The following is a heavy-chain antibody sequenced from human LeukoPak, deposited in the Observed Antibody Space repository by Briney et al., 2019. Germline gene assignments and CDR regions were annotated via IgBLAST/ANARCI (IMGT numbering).Heavy chain of an antibody. CDR3: ARGYCSGGSCYYYYMDV. D-gene: IGHD2-15*01. CDR1: GFTVSSNY. J-gene: IGHJ6*03. Sequence: PGGSLRLSCAASGFTVSSNYMSWVRQAPGKGLEWVSVIYSGGSTYYADSVKGRFTISRDNSKNTLYLQMNSLRAEDTAVYYCARGYCSGGSCYYYYMDVWGKGTTVTISS. CDR2: IYSGGST. V-gene: IGHV3-66*01.